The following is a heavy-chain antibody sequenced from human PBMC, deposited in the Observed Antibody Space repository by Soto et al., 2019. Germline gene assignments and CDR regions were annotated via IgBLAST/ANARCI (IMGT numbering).Heavy chain of an antibody. Sequence: SETLSLTCAVYGGSFSGYYWSWIRQPPGKGLEWIGEINHSGSTNYNPSLKSRVTISVDTSKNQFSLKLSSVTAADTAVYYCARARAQWLVRYYYYGMDVWGQGTTVTVSS. D-gene: IGHD6-19*01. CDR3: ARARAQWLVRYYYYGMDV. J-gene: IGHJ6*02. V-gene: IGHV4-34*01. CDR1: GGSFSGYY. CDR2: INHSGST.